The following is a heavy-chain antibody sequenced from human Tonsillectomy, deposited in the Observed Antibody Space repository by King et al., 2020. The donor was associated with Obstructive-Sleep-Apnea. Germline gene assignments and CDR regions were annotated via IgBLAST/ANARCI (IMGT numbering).Heavy chain of an antibody. J-gene: IGHJ6*02. CDR3: ARDFRVRFGELFNYYYGMDV. Sequence: VQLVESGGGVVQPGRSLRLSCAASGFTFSSYTMHWVRQAPGKGLEWVAVISYDGTNKYYADSVKGRFTISRDNSKNTLYLQMNSLRAEDTAVYYCARDFRVRFGELFNYYYGMDVWGQGPTVTVSS. CDR1: GFTFSSYT. CDR2: ISYDGTNK. D-gene: IGHD3-10*01. V-gene: IGHV3-30-3*01.